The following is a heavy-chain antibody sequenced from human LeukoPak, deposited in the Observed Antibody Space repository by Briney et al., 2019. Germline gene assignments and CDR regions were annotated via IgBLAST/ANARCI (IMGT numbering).Heavy chain of an antibody. D-gene: IGHD3-3*01. J-gene: IGHJ2*01. Sequence: SQTLSLTCTVSGGSISSGSYYWSWIRQPAGKGLEWIGRTYTSGSTNYNPSLKSRVTISVDTSKNQFSLKLSPVTAADTAVYYCARDTAYTIFGVVIDYWYFDLWGRGTLVTVSS. CDR2: TYTSGST. CDR3: ARDTAYTIFGVVIDYWYFDL. V-gene: IGHV4-61*02. CDR1: GGSISSGSYY.